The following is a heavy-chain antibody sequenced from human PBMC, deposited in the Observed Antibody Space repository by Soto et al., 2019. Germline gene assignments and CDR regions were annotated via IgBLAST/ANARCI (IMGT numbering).Heavy chain of an antibody. Sequence: SETLSLTCTVSGGSISSYYWSWIRQPPGKGLEWIGYIYYSGSTNYNPSLKSRVTISVDTSKNQFSLKLSSVTAADTAVYYCARQPSYGSELIFDYWGQGTLVNVSS. CDR2: IYYSGST. CDR3: ARQPSYGSELIFDY. CDR1: GGSISSYY. V-gene: IGHV4-59*08. J-gene: IGHJ4*02. D-gene: IGHD3-10*01.